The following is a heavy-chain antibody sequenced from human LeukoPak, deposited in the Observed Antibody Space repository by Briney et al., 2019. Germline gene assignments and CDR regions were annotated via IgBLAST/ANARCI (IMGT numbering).Heavy chain of an antibody. V-gene: IGHV1-69*05. D-gene: IGHD3-22*01. J-gene: IGHJ4*02. Sequence: AASVKVSCKASGGTFSSYAISWVRQAPGQGLEWMGGIIPIFGTANYAQKFQGRVTITTDESTSTAYMELSSLRSEDTAVYYCARVGYYDSSPETYFDYWGQGTLVTVSS. CDR2: IIPIFGTA. CDR1: GGTFSSYA. CDR3: ARVGYYDSSPETYFDY.